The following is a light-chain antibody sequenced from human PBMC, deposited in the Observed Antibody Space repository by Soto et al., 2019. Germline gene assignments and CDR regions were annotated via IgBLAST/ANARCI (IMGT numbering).Light chain of an antibody. CDR2: LGS. CDR1: QSLLHGTGYNY. J-gene: IGKJ3*01. CDR3: MHVLQTPVT. Sequence: DIVMTQSPLSLLVTPGEPASISCRSSQSLLHGTGYNYLDWYLQKPGQSPQLLIQLGSMRASGVPDSFSGSGSGTDFTLKISRVEAVDVGVYYCMHVLQTPVTFGPGTKVEI. V-gene: IGKV2-28*01.